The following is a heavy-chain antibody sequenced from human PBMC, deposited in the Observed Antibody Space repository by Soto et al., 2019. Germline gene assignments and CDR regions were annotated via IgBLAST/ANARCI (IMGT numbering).Heavy chain of an antibody. CDR2: IWYDGSNK. CDR3: ARAFVPSAFDY. CDR1: GFTFSSYG. V-gene: IGHV3-33*01. D-gene: IGHD2-2*01. Sequence: GGSLRLSCAASGFTFSSYGMHWVRQAPGKGLEWVAVIWYDGSNKYYADSVKGRFTISRDNSKNTLYLQMNSLRAEDTAVYYCARAFVPSAFDYWGQGTLVTVSS. J-gene: IGHJ4*02.